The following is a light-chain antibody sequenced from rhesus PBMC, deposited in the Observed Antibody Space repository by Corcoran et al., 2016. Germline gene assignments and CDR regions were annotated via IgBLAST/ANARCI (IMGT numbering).Light chain of an antibody. Sequence: QVILTQSPATLSLSPGERATLFCRASQSVSSYLAWYQQRPGRAPRVSFYGASSRATGIPDRFSGSGSGTDFTLTISSLEPEDVGGYHCYQHSRGYSFGQGTKVEIK. V-gene: IGKV3-10*01. J-gene: IGKJ2*01. CDR3: YQHSRGYS. CDR1: QSVSSY. CDR2: GAS.